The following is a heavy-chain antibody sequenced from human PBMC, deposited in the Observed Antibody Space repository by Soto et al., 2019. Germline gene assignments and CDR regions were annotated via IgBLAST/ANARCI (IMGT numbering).Heavy chain of an antibody. V-gene: IGHV2-5*01. CDR1: GFSLSTSGVG. D-gene: IGHD3-3*01. Sequence: SGPTLVKPTQTLTLTCTFSGFSLSTSGVGVGWIRQPPGKALEWLALIYWNDDKRYSPSLKSRLTITKDTSKNQVVLTMTNMDPVETATYYCAHSLRFLDRVHPKSYYFDYWGQGTLVTVSS. CDR3: AHSLRFLDRVHPKSYYFDY. J-gene: IGHJ4*02. CDR2: IYWNDDK.